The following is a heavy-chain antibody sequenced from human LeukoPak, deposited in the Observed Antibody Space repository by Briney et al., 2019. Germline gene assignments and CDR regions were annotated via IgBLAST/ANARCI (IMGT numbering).Heavy chain of an antibody. V-gene: IGHV5-51*01. CDR1: GYSFTSYW. CDR2: IYPGDSDT. D-gene: IGHD3-3*01. CDR3: ARQAPFYDFWSGNQDLYYFDY. Sequence: GESLKISCKGSGYSFTSYWIGWVRRMPGKGLEWMGIIYPGDSDTRYSPSFQGQVTISADKSISTAYLQWSSLKASDTAMYYCARQAPFYDFWSGNQDLYYFDYWGQGTLVTVSS. J-gene: IGHJ4*02.